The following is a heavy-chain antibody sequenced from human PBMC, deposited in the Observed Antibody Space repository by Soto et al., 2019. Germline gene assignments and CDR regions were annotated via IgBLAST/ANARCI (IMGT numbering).Heavy chain of an antibody. Sequence: QVQLVQSGAEVKKPGASVKVSCKAFGYTFTNYDINWVRQATGEGLEWMGWMNPKNGDTGYAQKFQGRVTMTWDTSISTAYMELSSLTSEDTAVYYCARVDYDILTGSSPNWFDPWGQGTLVTVFS. D-gene: IGHD3-9*01. V-gene: IGHV1-8*01. CDR3: ARVDYDILTGSSPNWFDP. J-gene: IGHJ5*02. CDR2: MNPKNGDT. CDR1: GYTFTNYD.